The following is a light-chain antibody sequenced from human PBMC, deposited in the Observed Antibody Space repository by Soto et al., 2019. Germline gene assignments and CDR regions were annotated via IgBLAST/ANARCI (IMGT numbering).Light chain of an antibody. V-gene: IGLV1-40*01. Sequence: QSVLTQPPSVSGAPGQRVTISCTGNNSNIGAGYDVHWYQQLPGAAPKVIIRANTNRPAGVPDRFSGSKSGTSASLAITGLQAEDEADYYCQSYDRSLSGFWVFVGGTKVTVL. CDR2: ANT. CDR1: NSNIGAGYD. CDR3: QSYDRSLSGFWV. J-gene: IGLJ3*02.